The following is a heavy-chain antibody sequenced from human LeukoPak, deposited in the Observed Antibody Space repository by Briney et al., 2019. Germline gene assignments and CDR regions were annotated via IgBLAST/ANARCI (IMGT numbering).Heavy chain of an antibody. CDR2: IFGSGGSP. J-gene: IGHJ4*02. D-gene: IGHD5-18*01. CDR1: GFTFGSHA. Sequence: GGSLRLSCEASGFTFGSHAMYWVRQAPGKGLEWVEGIFGSGGSPHYADPVKGRFTISRDNSRNTVYLQINSLRAEDTAVYYCGKTTVGYSSGQKPAWPVDYWGQGTLVTVSS. V-gene: IGHV3-23*01. CDR3: GKTTVGYSSGQKPAWPVDY.